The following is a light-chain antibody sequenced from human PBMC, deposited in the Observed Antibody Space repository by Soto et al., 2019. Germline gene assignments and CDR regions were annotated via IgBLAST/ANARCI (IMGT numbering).Light chain of an antibody. CDR3: SLYTSENTYV. CDR1: VSL. Sequence: QSALTQPASVSGSPGQSITISCTGTVSLVSWYQQPPGTAPKLIIYEASNRPSGVPDRFSGSKSGNTASLTISGLQAADEADYYCSLYTSENTYVFGTGTKVTVL. V-gene: IGLV2-18*01. CDR2: EAS. J-gene: IGLJ1*01.